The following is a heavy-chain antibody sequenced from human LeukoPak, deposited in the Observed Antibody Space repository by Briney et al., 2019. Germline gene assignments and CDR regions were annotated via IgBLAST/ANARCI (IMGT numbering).Heavy chain of an antibody. CDR2: IHYSGSA. CDR3: ARLGGYHDPPDY. V-gene: IGHV4-39*01. J-gene: IGHJ4*02. Sequence: PSETLSLTCTVSGGSISSPAYYWAWIHQPPGKGLEWIRTIHYSGSAYDNPSLKSRFTISVDTSKNQFFLKLSSVTAADTAVYYCARLGGYHDPPDYWGQGTLVTVSP. D-gene: IGHD3-16*02. CDR1: GGSISSPAYY.